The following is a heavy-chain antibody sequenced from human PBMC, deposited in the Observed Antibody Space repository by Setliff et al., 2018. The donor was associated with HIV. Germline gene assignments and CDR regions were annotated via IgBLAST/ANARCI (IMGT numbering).Heavy chain of an antibody. CDR3: ARHLYYYDNNGYLQPYYYMDV. CDR2: IYYGGHT. J-gene: IGHJ6*03. Sequence: SETLSLTCTVSGYSLDSGYYWAWIRQPPGKGSEWIGSIYYGGHTYHNPSLKSRVTLSLDTSKNQFSLKLSSVTAADTAVYYCARHLYYYDNNGYLQPYYYMDVWGKGTTVTVSS. CDR1: GYSLDSGYY. D-gene: IGHD3-22*01. V-gene: IGHV4-38-2*02.